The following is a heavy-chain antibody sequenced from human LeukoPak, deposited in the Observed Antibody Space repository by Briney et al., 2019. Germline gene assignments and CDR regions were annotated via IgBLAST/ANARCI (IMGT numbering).Heavy chain of an antibody. D-gene: IGHD2-2*02. CDR2: IGAAGDT. Sequence: GGSLRLSCAASGFTFRDYDMHWVRQDTGKGLEWVSSIGAAGDTYYSGSVKGRFTISRENAKNSLYLQMNSLSAGDTAVYYCARGSCSSASCYKAPNSWGQGALVTVSS. V-gene: IGHV3-13*04. J-gene: IGHJ4*02. CDR3: ARGSCSSASCYKAPNS. CDR1: GFTFRDYD.